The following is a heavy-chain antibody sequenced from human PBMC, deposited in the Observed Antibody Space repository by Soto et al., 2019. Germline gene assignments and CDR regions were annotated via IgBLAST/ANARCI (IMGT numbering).Heavy chain of an antibody. CDR2: MNPNSGNT. Sequence: ASVKVSCKASGYTFTSYDINWVRQATGQGLERMGWMNPNSGNTSYAQKFQGRVTMTRDTSTSTVYMELSSLRSEDTAVYYCARDHRNYYDSSGYNGGAFDYWGQGTLVTVSS. CDR3: ARDHRNYYDSSGYNGGAFDY. CDR1: GYTFTSYD. V-gene: IGHV1-8*01. D-gene: IGHD3-22*01. J-gene: IGHJ4*02.